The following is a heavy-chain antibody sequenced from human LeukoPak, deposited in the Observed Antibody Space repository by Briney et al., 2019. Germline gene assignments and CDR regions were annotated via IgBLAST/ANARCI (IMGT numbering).Heavy chain of an antibody. CDR2: IWYDGSNK. V-gene: IGHV3-30*02. J-gene: IGHJ3*02. CDR3: AKDSGYNGMSI. Sequence: GGSLRLSCAASRFTFNSYGIHWVPQAPGKGLEWVAVIWYDGSNKYYADSVKGRFTISRDNSKNTLYLQMNSLRAEDTAVYYCAKDSGYNGMSIWGQGTMVTVSS. CDR1: RFTFNSYG. D-gene: IGHD5-24*01.